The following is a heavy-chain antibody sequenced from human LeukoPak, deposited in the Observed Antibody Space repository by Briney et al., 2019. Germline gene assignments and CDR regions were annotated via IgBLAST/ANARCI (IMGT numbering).Heavy chain of an antibody. V-gene: IGHV3-33*06. CDR3: AKGAHLTLAAAGLIDY. J-gene: IGHJ4*02. Sequence: TGGSLRLSCAASGFTFSSYSMNWVRQAPGKGLEWVAVIWYDGSNKYYADSVKGRFTISRDNSKNTLYLQMNSLRAEDTAVYYCAKGAHLTLAAAGLIDYWGQGTLVTVSS. CDR2: IWYDGSNK. D-gene: IGHD6-13*01. CDR1: GFTFSSYS.